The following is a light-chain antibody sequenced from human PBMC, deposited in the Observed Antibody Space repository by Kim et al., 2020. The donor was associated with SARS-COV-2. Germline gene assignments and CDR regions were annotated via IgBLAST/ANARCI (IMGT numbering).Light chain of an antibody. V-gene: IGLV3-19*01. Sequence: ALGQTIRITCQRDSIRSSYATWYQQRPGQAPVLVFYGKDKRPSGIPDRFSGSGSGNTAFLTIAGAQAEDEADYYCNSRDISRSLYVFGAGTKVTVL. CDR2: GKD. CDR3: NSRDISRSLYV. CDR1: SIRSSY. J-gene: IGLJ1*01.